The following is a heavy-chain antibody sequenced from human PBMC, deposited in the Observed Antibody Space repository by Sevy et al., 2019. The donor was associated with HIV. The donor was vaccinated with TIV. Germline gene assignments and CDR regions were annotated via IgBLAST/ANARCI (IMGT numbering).Heavy chain of an antibody. CDR2: IYYSGST. V-gene: IGHV4-59*13. CDR3: ARRGDYGGYSYFDL. Sequence: SETLSLSCTVSGGSISSYYWSWIRQPPGKGLEWIGYIYYSGSTNYNPSLKSRVTISVDTSKNQFSLKLSSVTAADSAVYYCARRGDYGGYSYFDLWGRGTLVTVSS. CDR1: GGSISSYY. D-gene: IGHD4-17*01. J-gene: IGHJ2*01.